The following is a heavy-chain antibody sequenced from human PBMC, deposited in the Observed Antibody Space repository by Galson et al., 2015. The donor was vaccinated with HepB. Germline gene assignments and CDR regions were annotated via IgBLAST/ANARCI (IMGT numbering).Heavy chain of an antibody. CDR3: ASTYGGYCSGGSCYYFDY. CDR2: ISSSSSTI. J-gene: IGHJ4*02. Sequence: SLRLSCAASGFTFSSYSMNWVRQAPGKGLEWVSYISSSSSTIYYADSVKGRFTISRDNAKNSLYLQMNSLRAEDTAVYYCASTYGGYCSGGSCYYFDYWGQGTLVTVSS. D-gene: IGHD2-15*01. CDR1: GFTFSSYS. V-gene: IGHV3-48*01.